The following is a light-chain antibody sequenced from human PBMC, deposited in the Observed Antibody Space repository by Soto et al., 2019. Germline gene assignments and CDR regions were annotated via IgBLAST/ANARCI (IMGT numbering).Light chain of an antibody. CDR3: QKVDSFPPP. CDR1: QSIYNW. V-gene: IGKV1-12*01. CDR2: AAS. Sequence: IQLTQSPSSVSASIGDRVTISFRASQSIYNWLVWYQQKPGKAPKLLIYAASSLQSGVPSRIHGSGYGTECPLTISILRTEGSATDYRQKVDSFPPPFGGGTVVAI. J-gene: IGKJ4*01.